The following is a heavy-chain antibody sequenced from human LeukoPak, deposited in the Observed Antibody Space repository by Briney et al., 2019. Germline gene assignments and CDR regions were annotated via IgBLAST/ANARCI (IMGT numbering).Heavy chain of an antibody. V-gene: IGHV3-30-3*01. J-gene: IGHJ4*02. CDR3: AQGSSGSPSGGN. D-gene: IGHD3-22*01. CDR2: ISYDGSNK. CDR1: GCTFSSYA. Sequence: GGSLRLSCAASGCTFSSYAMHWVRQAPGKGLEWVAVISYDGSNKYYADSVKGRFTISRDNSKNTLYLQMSSLRVEDTAIYYCAQGSSGSPSGGNWGQGTLVTVSS.